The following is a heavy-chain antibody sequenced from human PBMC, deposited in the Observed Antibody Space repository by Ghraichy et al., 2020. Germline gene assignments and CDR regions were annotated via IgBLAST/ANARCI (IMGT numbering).Heavy chain of an antibody. CDR1: GFTFSSYA. CDR3: AKDRGHAFDY. CDR2: ISGSGGST. V-gene: IGHV3-23*01. Sequence: GESLNISCAASGFTFSSYAMSWVRQAPGKGLEWVSAISGSGGSTYYADSVKGRFTISRDNSKNTLYLQMNSLRAEDTAVYYCAKDRGHAFDYWGQGTLVTVSS. J-gene: IGHJ4*02.